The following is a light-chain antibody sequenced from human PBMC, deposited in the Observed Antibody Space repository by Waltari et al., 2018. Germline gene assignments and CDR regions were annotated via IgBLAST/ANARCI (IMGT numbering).Light chain of an antibody. V-gene: IGLV2-14*03. CDR1: RSDIGAFND. CDR3: SSYTTFGTVL. Sequence: QSALTQPASVSGSPGQSLTISCTGARSDIGAFNDVSWYQQHPDKPPKVIIYDVNSRPSGFSSRFSGSKSGDTASLTISGLQAGDEAHYYCSSYTTFGTVLFGGWTFLTV. CDR2: DVN. J-gene: IGLJ2*01.